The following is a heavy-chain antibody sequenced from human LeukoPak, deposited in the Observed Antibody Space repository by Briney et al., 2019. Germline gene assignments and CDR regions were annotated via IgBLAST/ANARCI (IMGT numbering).Heavy chain of an antibody. CDR3: AKGGGFVIVPTAIYY. V-gene: IGHV3-23*01. CDR2: ISGTGGST. Sequence: GGSLRLSCAASGFTFSSYAMNWVRQAPGKGLEWVSAISGTGGSTYYADSVKGRFTIPRDSSKNTLYLQMNSLRAEDTAVYYCAKGGGFVIVPTAIYYWGQGTLVTVSS. J-gene: IGHJ4*02. CDR1: GFTFSSYA. D-gene: IGHD2-2*02.